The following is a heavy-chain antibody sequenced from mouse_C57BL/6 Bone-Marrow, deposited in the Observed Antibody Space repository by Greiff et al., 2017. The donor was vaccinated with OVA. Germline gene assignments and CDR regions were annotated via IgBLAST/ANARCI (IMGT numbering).Heavy chain of an antibody. J-gene: IGHJ2*01. CDR1: GFTFSDYG. CDR2: ISSGSSTI. V-gene: IGHV5-17*01. Sequence: VQLKESGGGLVKPGGSLKLSCAASGFTFSDYGMHWVRQAPEKGLEWVAYISSGSSTIYYADTVKGRFTISRDNAKNTLFLQMTSLRSEDTAMYYCASNWVFDYWGQGTTLTVSS. CDR3: ASNWVFDY. D-gene: IGHD4-1*01.